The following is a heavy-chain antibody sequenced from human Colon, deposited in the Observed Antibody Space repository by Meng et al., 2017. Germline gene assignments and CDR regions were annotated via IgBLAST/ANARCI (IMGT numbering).Heavy chain of an antibody. CDR3: ATPRFGLYGDSGF. D-gene: IGHD4-17*01. CDR2: VHHSGRT. V-gene: IGHV4-38-2*01. Sequence: SETLSLTCAVSGYSISSGYYCGWIRQPPGKGLEWIGSVHHSGRTYYNPSLKSRITMSVDPSTNQFSLKLSSVTAADTAVYYCATPRFGLYGDSGFWGQGTLVTVSS. CDR1: GYSISSGYY. J-gene: IGHJ4*02.